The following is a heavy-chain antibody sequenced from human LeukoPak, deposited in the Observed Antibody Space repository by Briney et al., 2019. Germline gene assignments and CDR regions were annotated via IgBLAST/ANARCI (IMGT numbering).Heavy chain of an antibody. CDR1: GFNFYTYT. D-gene: IGHD3-22*01. CDR3: VKDTGMYSYDSSGFDN. CDR2: ISASGGMS. J-gene: IGHJ4*02. Sequence: GGSLRLSCAASGFNFYTYTMNWVRQAPGRGLQWVALISASGGMSYYTDSVKGRFSISRDSFRNTLHLKMNDLRTEDTAVYYCVKDTGMYSYDSSGFDNWGQGTLVTVSS. V-gene: IGHV3-23*01.